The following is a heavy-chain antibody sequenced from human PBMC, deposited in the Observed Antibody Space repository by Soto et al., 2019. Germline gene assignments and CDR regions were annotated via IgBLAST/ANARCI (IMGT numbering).Heavy chain of an antibody. CDR1: GFTFGHVW. V-gene: IGHV3-15*01. J-gene: IGHJ4*01. Sequence: EVQLVESGGGLVKPGGSLRLSCAASGFTFGHVWISWVRQAPGKGLEWVGRIKSKTDGGTSDYAAPVKGRFTISRDDSKNTLYLQMNSLKAEQTAVYYCATGSSLGAPRWGQGTLVTVSS. CDR2: IKSKTDGGTS. CDR3: ATGSSLGAPR. D-gene: IGHD3-16*01.